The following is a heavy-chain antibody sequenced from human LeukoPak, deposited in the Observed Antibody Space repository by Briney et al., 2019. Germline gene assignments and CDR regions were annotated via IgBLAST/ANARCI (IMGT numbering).Heavy chain of an antibody. CDR1: GFTFSDYY. D-gene: IGHD3-16*01. J-gene: IGHJ4*02. CDR2: ISHDVTTV. Sequence: GGSLRLSCAASGFTFSDYYMSWIRQAPGKGLEYVSYISHDVTTVKYTDSVKGRFTTSRDNAKNSVYLEINSLSAEDTAVYYCATTARLSDFRGQGTLVTVSS. CDR3: ATTARLSDF. V-gene: IGHV3-11*01.